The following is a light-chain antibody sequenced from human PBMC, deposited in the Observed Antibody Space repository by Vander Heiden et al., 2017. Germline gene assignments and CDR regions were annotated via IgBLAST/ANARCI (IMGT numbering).Light chain of an antibody. CDR3: QSYDSSLSGWV. Sequence: QSVLTQPPSVSGAPGQRVTTPCTGSSSNIGAGYDVHWYQQLPGTAPKLLIYGNSNRPSGVPDRFSGSKSGTSASLAITGLQAEDEADYYCQSYDSSLSGWVFGGGTKLTVL. J-gene: IGLJ3*02. CDR2: GNS. CDR1: SSNIGAGYD. V-gene: IGLV1-40*01.